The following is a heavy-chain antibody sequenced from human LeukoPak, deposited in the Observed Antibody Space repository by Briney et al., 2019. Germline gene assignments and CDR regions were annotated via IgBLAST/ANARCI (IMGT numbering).Heavy chain of an antibody. CDR2: ISGSGGST. D-gene: IGHD2-21*02. V-gene: IGHV3-23*01. CDR1: GFTFSSYA. CDR3: AKSPYIVVVTAIYWYFDL. J-gene: IGHJ2*01. Sequence: GGSLRLSCAASGFTFSSYAMSWVRQAPGEGLEWVSAISGSGGSTYYADSVKGRFTISRDNSKNTLYLQMNSLRAEDTAVYYCAKSPYIVVVTAIYWYFDLWGRGTLVTVSS.